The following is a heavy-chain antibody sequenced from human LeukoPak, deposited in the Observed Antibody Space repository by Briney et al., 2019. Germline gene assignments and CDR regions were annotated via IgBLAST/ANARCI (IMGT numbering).Heavy chain of an antibody. CDR3: ARLYSGTNWEATTHFDY. D-gene: IGHD5-24*01. J-gene: IGHJ4*02. V-gene: IGHV5-51*01. CDR1: GYSFTSYW. Sequence: GESLKISCKGSGYSFTSYWIGWVRQMPGKGLEWMGIIYPGDSDTRYSPSFQGQVTISADKSISTAYLQWSSLKAPDTAMYYCARLYSGTNWEATTHFDYWGQGTLVTVSS. CDR2: IYPGDSDT.